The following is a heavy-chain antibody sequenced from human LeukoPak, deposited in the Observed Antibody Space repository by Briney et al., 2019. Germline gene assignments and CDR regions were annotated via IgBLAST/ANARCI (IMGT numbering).Heavy chain of an antibody. V-gene: IGHV1-18*01. J-gene: IGHJ6*03. D-gene: IGHD2-21*02. CDR3: AREFGDCYNYYYMDV. CDR1: GYTFSSYG. CDR2: ISAYNGNT. Sequence: ASVKVSCKASGYTFSSYGISWVRQAPGQGLEWMGWISAYNGNTNYAQKLQGRVTMTTDTSTSTAYMELRSLRSDDTAVYYCAREFGDCYNYYYMDVWGKGTTVTVSS.